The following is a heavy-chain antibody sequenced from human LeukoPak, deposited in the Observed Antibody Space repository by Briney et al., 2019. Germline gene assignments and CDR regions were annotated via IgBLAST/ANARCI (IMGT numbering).Heavy chain of an antibody. D-gene: IGHD3-22*01. CDR3: ARGVDYYDSSGYLFDY. Sequence: PGESLKISCKGSGYSFTSYWIGWVRQMPGKGLEWMGIIYPGDSDTRYSPSFQGQVPISADQSISTAYLQWSSLKASDTAMYYCARGVDYYDSSGYLFDYWGQGTLVTVSS. J-gene: IGHJ4*02. CDR1: GYSFTSYW. CDR2: IYPGDSDT. V-gene: IGHV5-51*01.